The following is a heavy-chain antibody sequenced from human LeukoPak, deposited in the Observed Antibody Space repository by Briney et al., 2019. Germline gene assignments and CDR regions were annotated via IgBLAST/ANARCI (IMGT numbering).Heavy chain of an antibody. V-gene: IGHV4-39*01. J-gene: IGHJ4*02. Sequence: SETLSLTCTVSGGSISSSSYYWGWIRQPPGKGLEWIANIFYSGSTYYNPSLKSRVTISVDTSKNQFSLKLSSVTAADSAVYYCASLPVTTIFDYWGQGTLVTVSS. CDR1: GGSISSSSYY. CDR3: ASLPVTTIFDY. D-gene: IGHD4-11*01. CDR2: IFYSGST.